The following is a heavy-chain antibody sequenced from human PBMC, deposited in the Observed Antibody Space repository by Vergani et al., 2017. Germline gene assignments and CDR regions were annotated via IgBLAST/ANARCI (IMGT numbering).Heavy chain of an antibody. CDR3: ARKRGYGAYPRWFDP. D-gene: IGHD4-17*01. CDR2: INHNGST. J-gene: IGHJ5*02. Sequence: QVQLQQWGAGLLKPSETLSLTCAVYGGSFSGYYLSWIRQPPGKRLELIGEINHNGSTNYNPSLKSRVTISVDTSKNQFSLKLSSVTAADTAVYYCARKRGYGAYPRWFDPWGQGTLVTVSS. CDR1: GGSFSGYY. V-gene: IGHV4-34*01.